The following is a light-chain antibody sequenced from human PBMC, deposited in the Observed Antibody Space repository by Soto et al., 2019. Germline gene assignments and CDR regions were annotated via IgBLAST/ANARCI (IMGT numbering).Light chain of an antibody. J-gene: IGKJ3*01. CDR3: QQYGGSPFN. CDR2: GAS. CDR1: ENVRTF. V-gene: IGKV3-11*01. Sequence: VLTQSPATLSLSPGERATLSCRASENVRTFVDWYQQKPGQAPRLLIYGASNRATDIPARFSGSGSGTDFTLTISNLEPEDFSVYSCQQYGGSPFNFGPGTKADIK.